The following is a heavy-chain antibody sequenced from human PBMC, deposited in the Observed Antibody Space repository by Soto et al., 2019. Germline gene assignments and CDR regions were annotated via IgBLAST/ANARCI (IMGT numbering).Heavy chain of an antibody. CDR1: GGSISSGGYY. CDR3: ARVRDFDWLPSYYFDY. Sequence: SETLSLTCTVSGGSISSGGYYWSWIRQHPGKGLEWIGYIYYSGSTYYNPSLKSRVTISVDTSKNQFSLKLSSVTAADTAVYYCARVRDFDWLPSYYFDYWGQGTLVTVSS. CDR2: IYYSGST. V-gene: IGHV4-31*03. D-gene: IGHD3-9*01. J-gene: IGHJ4*02.